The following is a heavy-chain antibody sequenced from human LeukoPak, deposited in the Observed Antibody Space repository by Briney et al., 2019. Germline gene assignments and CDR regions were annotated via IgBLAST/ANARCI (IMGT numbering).Heavy chain of an antibody. D-gene: IGHD6-19*01. CDR3: SKGGFRAWYSDD. Sequence: GRSLRLSCAASGFTFDEYAMHWVRQAPGKGLEWVSVISWNSGTIVYADSVRGRFTISRDNAKNSLYLQMDNLRAEDTAFYYCSKGGFRAWYSDDWGQGTLVTVSS. CDR2: ISWNSGTI. J-gene: IGHJ4*02. CDR1: GFTFDEYA. V-gene: IGHV3-9*01.